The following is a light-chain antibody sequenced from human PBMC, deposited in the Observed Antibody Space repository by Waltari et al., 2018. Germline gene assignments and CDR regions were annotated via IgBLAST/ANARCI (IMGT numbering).Light chain of an antibody. J-gene: IGLJ1*01. V-gene: IGLV2-23*01. CDR3: CSYAGGTAYV. CDR1: SSDIGNYNF. CDR2: EAT. Sequence: SALTQPASVSGSPGQSITISCTGTSSDIGNYNFVSWYQEYPGKAPKLIIYEATKRPSGVSDRFSASKSGNTASLTISGLQADDEADYSCCSYAGGTAYVFGTGTRVTVL.